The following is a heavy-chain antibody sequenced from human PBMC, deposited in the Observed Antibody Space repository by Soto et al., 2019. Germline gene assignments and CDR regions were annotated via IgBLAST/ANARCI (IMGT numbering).Heavy chain of an antibody. Sequence: QVQLQESGPGLVKPSPTLSLTCTVSSGSIYSSDDYWGWIRQPPGKGLEWIGYIYYSGSTYYDPSLKSRVIMSIDRSKNQFSLNLTSVSAADTAVYYCAKSGGNWFDPWGLGTLVTVSS. J-gene: IGHJ5*02. V-gene: IGHV4-31*03. CDR3: AKSGGNWFDP. CDR2: IYYSGST. CDR1: SGSIYSSDDY.